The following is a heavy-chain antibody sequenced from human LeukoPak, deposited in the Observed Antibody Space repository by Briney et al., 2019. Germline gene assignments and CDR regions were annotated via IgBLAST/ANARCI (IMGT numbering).Heavy chain of an antibody. CDR3: ARNPAAAGPAYYFDY. CDR1: GGSISSANYY. J-gene: IGHJ4*02. D-gene: IGHD6-13*01. V-gene: IGHV4-61*01. CDR2: IYYSGST. Sequence: SETLSLTCTVSGGSISSANYYWSWIRQPPGKGLEWIGYIYYSGSTNYNPSLKSRVTISVDTSKNQFSLKLSSVTAADTAVYYCARNPAAAGPAYYFDYWGQGTLVTVSS.